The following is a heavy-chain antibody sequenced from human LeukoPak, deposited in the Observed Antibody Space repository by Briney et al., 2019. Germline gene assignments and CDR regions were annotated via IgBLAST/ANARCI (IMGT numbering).Heavy chain of an antibody. J-gene: IGHJ4*02. CDR2: ISSSGGAI. CDR3: AKPYNTGSGSYDY. CDR1: GFTFSNYD. V-gene: IGHV3-23*01. Sequence: GGSLRLSCAASGFTFSNYDMSWVRQASGKGLGWVSVISSSGGAIYYADSVKGRFTISRDNSKNMLFLQMNSLRAEDTALYYCAKPYNTGSGSYDYWGQGTLVTVSS. D-gene: IGHD3-10*01.